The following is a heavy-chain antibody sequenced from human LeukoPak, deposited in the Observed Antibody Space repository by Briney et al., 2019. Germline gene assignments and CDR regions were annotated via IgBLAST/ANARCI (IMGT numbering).Heavy chain of an antibody. CDR2: INPNSGGT. D-gene: IGHD2-2*01. V-gene: IGHV1-2*02. CDR1: GYTLSDYY. CDR3: ARDRGLPAAIGPPLYYFYMDV. Sequence: ASVKVSCKASGYTLSDYYIHWVRQAPGQGPEWMGWINPNSGGTDYAQKFQSRVTLTRDTSISTAYMELNSLTSDDTAIYYCARDRGLPAAIGPPLYYFYMDVWGKGTTVTVSS. J-gene: IGHJ6*03.